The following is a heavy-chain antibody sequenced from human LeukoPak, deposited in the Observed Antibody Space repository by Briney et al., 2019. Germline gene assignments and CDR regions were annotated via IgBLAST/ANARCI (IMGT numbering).Heavy chain of an antibody. Sequence: GGSLRLSCAASGFTFSSYAMHWVRQAPGKGLEWVAVISYDGSNKYYADSVKGRFTISRDNSKNTLYLQMNSLRAEDTAVYYCAAGPYCSGGSCYQNWFDPWGQGTLVTVSS. V-gene: IGHV3-30-3*01. J-gene: IGHJ5*02. CDR3: AAGPYCSGGSCYQNWFDP. D-gene: IGHD2-15*01. CDR1: GFTFSSYA. CDR2: ISYDGSNK.